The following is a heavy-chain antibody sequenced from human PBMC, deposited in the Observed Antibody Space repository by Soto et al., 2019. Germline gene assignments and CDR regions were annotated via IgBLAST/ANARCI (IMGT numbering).Heavy chain of an antibody. V-gene: IGHV3-21*01. CDR3: AREYTAWPLAYGLDV. CDR2: ISSRSDI. J-gene: IGHJ6*02. D-gene: IGHD2-2*02. CDR1: GFTFTNYA. Sequence: PGGSLRLSCAASGFTFTNYALHWVRQAPGKGLEWVSSISSRSDIYYADSVKGRFTISRDNAKNSVSLQMNSLRAEDTAVYYCAREYTAWPLAYGLDVWGQGTTVTVSS.